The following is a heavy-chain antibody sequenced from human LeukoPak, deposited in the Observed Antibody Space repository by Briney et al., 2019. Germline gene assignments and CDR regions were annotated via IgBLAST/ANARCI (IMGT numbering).Heavy chain of an antibody. Sequence: SETLSLTCTVSGGSISSYYWSWIRQPAGKGLEWIGRIYTSGSTNYNPSLKSRVTMSVDTSKNQFSLKLSSVTAADTPAYYCARDRYYYDSSGYFNWFDPWGQGTLVTVSS. CDR1: GGSISSYY. CDR2: IYTSGST. J-gene: IGHJ5*02. D-gene: IGHD3-22*01. V-gene: IGHV4-4*07. CDR3: ARDRYYYDSSGYFNWFDP.